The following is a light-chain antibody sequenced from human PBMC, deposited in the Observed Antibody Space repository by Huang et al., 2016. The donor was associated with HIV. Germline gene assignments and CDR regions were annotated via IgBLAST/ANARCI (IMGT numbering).Light chain of an antibody. CDR2: GAS. CDR1: QSVSTK. CDR3: QHYNNWPPFT. V-gene: IGKV3-15*01. Sequence: EVVMTQSPATLSVSPGERATLSCRASQSVSTKLAWYQHKPVQAPRLLMYGASTRATGIPARFSGSGSGTEFTLTISSLQSEDFAVYYCQHYNNWPPFTFGPGTKVDIK. J-gene: IGKJ3*01.